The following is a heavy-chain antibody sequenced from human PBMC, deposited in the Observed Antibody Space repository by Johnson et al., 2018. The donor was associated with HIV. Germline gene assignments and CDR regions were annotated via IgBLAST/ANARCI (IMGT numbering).Heavy chain of an antibody. Sequence: VQLVESGGGLIQPGGSLRLSCAASGFTVSSNYMSWVRQAPGKGLEWVSVIYSGGSTYYADSVKGRFIISRDNSKNTLYLQMNSLRAEDTAVYYCAREEGTDILTRGDAFDSWGQGTMLTVSS. CDR3: AREEGTDILTRGDAFDS. CDR1: GFTVSSNY. V-gene: IGHV3-53*01. J-gene: IGHJ3*02. D-gene: IGHD3-9*01. CDR2: IYSGGST.